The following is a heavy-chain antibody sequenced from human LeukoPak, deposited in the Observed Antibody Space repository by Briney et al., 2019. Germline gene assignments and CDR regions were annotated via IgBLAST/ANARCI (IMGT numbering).Heavy chain of an antibody. V-gene: IGHV3-23*01. CDR3: AKGYNWNYLGNWFDP. CDR1: GFTFSSYA. CDR2: TSGSGGST. J-gene: IGHJ5*02. D-gene: IGHD1-7*01. Sequence: GGSLRLSCAASGFTFSSYAMSWVRRAPGKGLEWVSGTSGSGGSTNYVDSVKGRFTISRDNSRNTLYLQMNSLRAEDTAVYFCAKGYNWNYLGNWFDPWGQGTLVTVSS.